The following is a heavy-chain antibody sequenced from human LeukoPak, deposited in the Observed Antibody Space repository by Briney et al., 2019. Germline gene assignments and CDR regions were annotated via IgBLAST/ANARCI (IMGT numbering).Heavy chain of an antibody. CDR1: GGSISSSSYY. J-gene: IGHJ4*02. Sequence: NASETLSLTCTVSGGSISSSSYYWGWIRQPPGKGLEWIGSIYYSGSTYYNPSLKSRVTISVDTSKNQFSLKLSSVTAADTAMYYCARDSPEGYRYGQGDSWGQGTLVTVSS. D-gene: IGHD5-18*01. CDR2: IYYSGST. CDR3: ARDSPEGYRYGQGDS. V-gene: IGHV4-39*07.